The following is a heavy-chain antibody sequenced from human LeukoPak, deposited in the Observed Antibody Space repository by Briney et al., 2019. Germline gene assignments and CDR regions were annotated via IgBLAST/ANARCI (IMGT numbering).Heavy chain of an antibody. J-gene: IGHJ6*03. CDR3: ARCYYDSSGYYLSGYYYYMDV. CDR2: INHIGST. V-gene: IGHV4-34*01. D-gene: IGHD3-22*01. CDR1: GGSFSGYY. Sequence: SETLSLTCAVYGGSFSGYYWSWIRQPPGKGLEWIGEINHIGSTNYNPSLKSRVTILVDTSKNQFSLKLSSVTAADTAVYYCARCYYDSSGYYLSGYYYYMDVWGKGTTVTVSS.